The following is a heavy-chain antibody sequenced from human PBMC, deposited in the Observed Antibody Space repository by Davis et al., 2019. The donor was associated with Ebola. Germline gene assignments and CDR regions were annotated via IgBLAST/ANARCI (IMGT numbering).Heavy chain of an antibody. CDR2: ISSSGGNS. J-gene: IGHJ3*02. CDR3: AKGKGYCSDISCYSYDAFGS. D-gene: IGHD2-2*01. V-gene: IGHV3-23*01. CDR1: GFIFSNYY. Sequence: GGSLRLSCEASGFIFSNYYMSWVRQAPGKGLEWVSSISSSGGNSYYADSVKGRFSIDRDNSKNSVYLQMHSLRAEDTAVYYCAKGKGYCSDISCYSYDAFGSWGQGTMVTVST.